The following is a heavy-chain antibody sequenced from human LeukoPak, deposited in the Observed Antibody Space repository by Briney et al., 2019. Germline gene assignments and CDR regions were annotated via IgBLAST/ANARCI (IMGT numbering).Heavy chain of an antibody. D-gene: IGHD2-2*01. J-gene: IGHJ6*02. CDR1: GFTFSDYY. V-gene: IGHV3-11*01. CDR2: ISSSGSTI. CDR3: AKGCSSTSCPDGHYYGMDV. Sequence: GGSLRLSCAASGFTFSDYYMSWIRQAPGKGLEWVSYISSSGSTIYYADSVKGRFTISRDNAKNSLYLEMNSLRTEDTALYYCAKGCSSTSCPDGHYYGMDVWGQGTTVIVSS.